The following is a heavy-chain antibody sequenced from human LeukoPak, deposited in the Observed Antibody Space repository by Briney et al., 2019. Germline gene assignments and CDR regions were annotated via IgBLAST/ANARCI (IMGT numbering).Heavy chain of an antibody. CDR2: IYPGDSDT. D-gene: IGHD1-26*01. Sequence: GESLKISCKGSGYSFASHWIGWVRQMPGKGLEWMGIIYPGDSDTRYSPPFQGQVTISADKSINTAYLQWSSLKASDTAMYYCAIRYSGSYNDYWGQGTLVTVSS. CDR3: AIRYSGSYNDY. CDR1: GYSFASHW. V-gene: IGHV5-51*01. J-gene: IGHJ4*02.